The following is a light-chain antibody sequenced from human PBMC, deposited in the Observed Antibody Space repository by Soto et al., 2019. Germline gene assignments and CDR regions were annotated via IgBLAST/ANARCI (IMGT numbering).Light chain of an antibody. V-gene: IGKV3-15*01. Sequence: EIVMTQSPATLSVSPGERATLSCRASQSVSSNLAWYQQKPGQAPRLLIYGASTRATGIPARFSGSGSGTEFTLNISSLQSEDFAVYYCQQYNNWPPLAFGQGTRWIS. CDR2: GAS. CDR3: QQYNNWPPLA. CDR1: QSVSSN. J-gene: IGKJ1*01.